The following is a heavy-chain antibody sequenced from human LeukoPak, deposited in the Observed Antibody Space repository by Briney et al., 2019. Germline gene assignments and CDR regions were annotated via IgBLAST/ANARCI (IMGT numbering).Heavy chain of an antibody. CDR3: ARSSGFWSGYYLDV. D-gene: IGHD3-3*01. Sequence: SETLSLTCTVSGGSISSGDYYWSWIRQPPGKGLEWIGYIYYSGSTYYNPSLKSRVTISVDTSKNQFSLKLSSVTAADTAVYYCARSSGFWSGYYLDVWGKGTTVTVSS. CDR2: IYYSGST. CDR1: GGSISSGDYY. V-gene: IGHV4-30-4*08. J-gene: IGHJ6*04.